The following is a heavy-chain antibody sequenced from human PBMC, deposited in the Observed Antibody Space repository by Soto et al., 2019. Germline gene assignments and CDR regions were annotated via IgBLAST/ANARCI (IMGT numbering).Heavy chain of an antibody. D-gene: IGHD6-19*01. CDR1: GFTFSHYN. J-gene: IGHJ3*02. CDR3: AKRIAVAAKDDAFDI. V-gene: IGHV3-23*01. Sequence: PGGSLRLSCAASGFTFSHYNMNWVRQAPGKGLEWVSYISGSGGSTYYADSVKGRFTISRDNSKNTLYLQMNSLRAEDTAVYYCAKRIAVAAKDDAFDIWGQGTMVTVSS. CDR2: ISGSGGST.